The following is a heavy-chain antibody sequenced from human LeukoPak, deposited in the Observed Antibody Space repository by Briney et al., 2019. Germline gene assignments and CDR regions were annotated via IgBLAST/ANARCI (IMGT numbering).Heavy chain of an antibody. CDR2: ISGNGGRT. D-gene: IGHD2-2*01. Sequence: GGSLRLSCPASGFTFSSYAMTWVRQAPGKGLEWVSTISGNGGRTSYADSVKGRFTISRDNSKNTVYLQMNSLRAEDTALHYCAKGQEGIVVVPAALDYWGQGTLVTVSS. J-gene: IGHJ4*02. CDR3: AKGQEGIVVVPAALDY. V-gene: IGHV3-23*01. CDR1: GFTFSSYA.